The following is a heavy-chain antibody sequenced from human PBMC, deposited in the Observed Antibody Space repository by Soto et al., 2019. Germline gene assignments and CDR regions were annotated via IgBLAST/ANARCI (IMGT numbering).Heavy chain of an antibody. Sequence: GGSLRLSCAASGFTFSKTYMNWVRQAPGKGLEWVGRIKPKTDGGTTDYAAPVEGGFTISRDDSKNTLYLQMNSLKTDDTAVYYCSTVRTYWGQGTLVTVSS. J-gene: IGHJ4*02. D-gene: IGHD3-10*01. CDR3: STVRTY. CDR1: GFTFSKTY. CDR2: IKPKTDGGTT. V-gene: IGHV3-15*01.